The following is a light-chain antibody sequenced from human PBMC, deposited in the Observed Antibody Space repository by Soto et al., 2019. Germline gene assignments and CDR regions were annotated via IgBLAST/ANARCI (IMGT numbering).Light chain of an antibody. J-gene: IGKJ5*01. CDR2: GAS. CDR1: QTVIGNY. CDR3: QQRSNWPRIT. V-gene: IGKV3-11*01. Sequence: NVLTQSPGTLSLSPGEGATLSCRAGQTVIGNYVAWYQQKPGQTPRLLIFGASTRATGIPARFSGSGSGTDFTLTISSLEPEDFAVYYCQQRSNWPRITFGQGTRLEIK.